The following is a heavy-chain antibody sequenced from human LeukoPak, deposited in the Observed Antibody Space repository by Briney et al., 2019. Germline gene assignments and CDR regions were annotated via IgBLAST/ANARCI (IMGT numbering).Heavy chain of an antibody. CDR1: GGSISSYY. CDR3: TAASGSYWYFDL. D-gene: IGHD6-13*01. J-gene: IGHJ2*01. Sequence: PSETLSLTCTVSGGSISSYYWSWIRQPPGKGLEWIGFIYYSGSTNYNPSPKSRRTTSVDTSKSQSALRLSSVTAADTAVYYCTAASGSYWYFDLWGRGTLVTVSS. CDR2: IYYSGST. V-gene: IGHV4-59*08.